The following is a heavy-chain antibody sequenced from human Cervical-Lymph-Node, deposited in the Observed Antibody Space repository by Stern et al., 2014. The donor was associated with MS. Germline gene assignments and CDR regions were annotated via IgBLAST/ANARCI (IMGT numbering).Heavy chain of an antibody. V-gene: IGHV1-18*01. Sequence: VQLLDSVAEVKKPGASVKVSFKASGYTFTSYGLSWVLQAPGPCLELMAWISAYNGNTNYAQKLQGRVTMTTDTSTSTAYMELRSLRSDDTAVYYCARGLLGSENAFDIWGQGTMVTVSS. D-gene: IGHD2-15*01. CDR2: ISAYNGNT. CDR1: GYTFTSYG. CDR3: ARGLLGSENAFDI. J-gene: IGHJ3*02.